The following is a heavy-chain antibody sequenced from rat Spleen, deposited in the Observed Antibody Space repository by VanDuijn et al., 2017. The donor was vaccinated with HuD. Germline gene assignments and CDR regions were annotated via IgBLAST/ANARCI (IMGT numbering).Heavy chain of an antibody. CDR3: ARTTYDYFDY. Sequence: EVQLVESGGGLVQPGRSLKLSCVASGFTFNNYWMSWIRQAPGKGLEWIASITNTGDNTYYQDSVKGRFTISRDNAKSTLYLQMNSLRSEDTAAYYCARTTYDYFDYWGQGVMVTVSS. D-gene: IGHD2-1*01. J-gene: IGHJ2*01. CDR2: ITNTGDNT. V-gene: IGHV5-31*01. CDR1: GFTFNNYW.